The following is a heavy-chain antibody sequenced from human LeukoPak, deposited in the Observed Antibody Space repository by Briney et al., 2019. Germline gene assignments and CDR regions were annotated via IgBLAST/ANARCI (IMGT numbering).Heavy chain of an antibody. CDR1: GDSLSSNSAA. Sequence: SQTLSLTCAISGDSLSSNSAAWNWIRQSPSRGLEWLGWTYYRSKWYNDYAVSVKSRITINPDTSKNQFSLQLNSVTPEDTAVYYCARSLGRLYYYGSGSYSPRVGYFDYWGQGTLVTVSS. J-gene: IGHJ4*02. D-gene: IGHD3-10*01. V-gene: IGHV6-1*01. CDR2: TYYRSKWYN. CDR3: ARSLGRLYYYGSGSYSPRVGYFDY.